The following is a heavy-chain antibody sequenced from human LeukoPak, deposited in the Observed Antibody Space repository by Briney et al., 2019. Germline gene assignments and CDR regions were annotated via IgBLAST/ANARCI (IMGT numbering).Heavy chain of an antibody. J-gene: IGHJ4*02. CDR1: GGSFSGYY. V-gene: IGHV4-34*01. CDR3: ARHPELYFFDY. D-gene: IGHD3-10*01. Sequence: SETLSLTCAVYGGSFSGYYWSWIRQPPGKGLEWIGEINHSGYTNYNPSLKSRVTISVDTSKNQFSLKLSSVTAADTAVYYCARHPELYFFDYWGQGTLVTVSS. CDR2: INHSGYT.